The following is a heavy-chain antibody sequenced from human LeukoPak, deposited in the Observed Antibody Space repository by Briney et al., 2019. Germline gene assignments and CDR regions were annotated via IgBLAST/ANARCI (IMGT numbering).Heavy chain of an antibody. V-gene: IGHV4-59*01. D-gene: IGHD3-22*01. Sequence: SETLSLTCTVSGGSISSYYWSWIRQPPGKGLEWIGYIYYSGSTNYNPSLKSRVTISVDPSKNQFSLKLSSVTAADTAVYYCARDWGPWDDSSGYYYSYAFDIWGQGTMVTVSS. CDR1: GGSISSYY. CDR2: IYYSGST. J-gene: IGHJ3*02. CDR3: ARDWGPWDDSSGYYYSYAFDI.